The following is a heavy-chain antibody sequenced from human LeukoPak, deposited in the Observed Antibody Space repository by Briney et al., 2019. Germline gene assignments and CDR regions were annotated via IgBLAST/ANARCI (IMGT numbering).Heavy chain of an antibody. D-gene: IGHD5-24*01. Sequence: GGSLRLSCAAPGFTFSSYWMHWVRQAPGKGLVWVSRINTDGSRTNYADSVKGRFIISRDNTKNTLFLQMNSLRAEDTGVYYCARVMADSDNWFDPWGQGTLVTVSS. V-gene: IGHV3-74*01. J-gene: IGHJ5*02. CDR1: GFTFSSYW. CDR3: ARVMADSDNWFDP. CDR2: INTDGSRT.